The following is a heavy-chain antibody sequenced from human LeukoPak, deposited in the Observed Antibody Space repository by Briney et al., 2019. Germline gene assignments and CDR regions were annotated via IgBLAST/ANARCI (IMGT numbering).Heavy chain of an antibody. CDR3: AREHLPEDSSSWAEYYFDY. V-gene: IGHV3-30*04. CDR1: GFTFSSYA. D-gene: IGHD6-13*01. J-gene: IGHJ4*02. CDR2: ISYDGSNK. Sequence: PGGSLRLSCAASGFTFSSYAMHWVRQAPGKGLEWVAVISYDGSNKYYADSVKGRFTISRDNSKNTLYLQMNSLRAEDTAVYYCAREHLPEDSSSWAEYYFDYWGQGTLVTVSS.